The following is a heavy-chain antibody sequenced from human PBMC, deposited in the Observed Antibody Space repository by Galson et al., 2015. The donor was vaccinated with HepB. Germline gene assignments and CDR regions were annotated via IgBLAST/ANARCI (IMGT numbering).Heavy chain of an antibody. D-gene: IGHD3-3*01. V-gene: IGHV4-4*02. J-gene: IGHJ4*02. Sequence: QVQLQESGPGLVKPSETLSLTCAVSGGSISSSNWWSWVRQPPGKGLEWIGEIYHSGSTNYNPSLKSRVTISVDKSKNQFSLKLSSVTAADTAVYYCARDPITSDYDFWSGSSDYWGQGTLVTVSS. CDR2: IYHSGST. CDR1: GGSISSSNW. CDR3: ARDPITSDYDFWSGSSDY.